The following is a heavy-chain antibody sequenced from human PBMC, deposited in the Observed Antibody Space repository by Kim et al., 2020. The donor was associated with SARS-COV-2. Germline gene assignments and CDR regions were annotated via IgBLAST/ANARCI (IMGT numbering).Heavy chain of an antibody. D-gene: IGHD6-13*01. CDR2: IKNDGSEK. CDR3: ARDSIAAAFFDY. J-gene: IGHJ4*02. V-gene: IGHV3-33*01. Sequence: GGSLRLSCAASGFNFSSYCMRWVRQAPGKGLEWVADIKNDGSEKYYADSVKGRFTISRDNSKNTLFLQMNSLRAEDTAVYYCARDSIAAAFFDYWGQRTLVTVS. CDR1: GFNFSSYC.